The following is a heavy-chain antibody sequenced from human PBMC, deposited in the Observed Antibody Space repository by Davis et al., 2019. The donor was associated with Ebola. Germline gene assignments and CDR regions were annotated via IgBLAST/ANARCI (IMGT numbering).Heavy chain of an antibody. V-gene: IGHV1-18*01. CDR2: VSAYNGNT. D-gene: IGHD1-26*01. Sequence: ASVKVSCKASGYTFSNYGFSWVRQAPGQGLEWMGWVSAYNGNTNYAPSLQGRVTMTTDTSTNTAYVELRSLRSDDTAVYFCARTSIVGTTTTASDIWGQGTLVTVSS. CDR1: GYTFSNYG. CDR3: ARTSIVGTTTTASDI. J-gene: IGHJ3*02.